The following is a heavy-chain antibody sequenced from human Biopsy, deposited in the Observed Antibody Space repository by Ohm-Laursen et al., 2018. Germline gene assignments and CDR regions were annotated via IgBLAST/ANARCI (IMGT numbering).Heavy chain of an antibody. D-gene: IGHD1-1*01. CDR3: AADINVWNVNY. V-gene: IGHV1-24*01. CDR1: GYAVTEFS. Sequence: ASSVKVSCKVSGYAVTEFSMHWVRQAPGKGLEWMGGFAPENGKTIYAQKFQGRVTMTEDTSTDTAHMELSSLRSEDTAVYYCAADINVWNVNYWGQGTQVTVSS. CDR2: FAPENGKT. J-gene: IGHJ4*02.